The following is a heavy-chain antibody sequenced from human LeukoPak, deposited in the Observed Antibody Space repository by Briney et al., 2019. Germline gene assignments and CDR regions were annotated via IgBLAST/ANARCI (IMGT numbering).Heavy chain of an antibody. D-gene: IGHD3-10*01. CDR2: ISTNGGST. CDR1: GFTFSTYA. CDR3: VKVLSGSPYYYSAMDV. Sequence: GGSLRLSCSGSGFTFSTYAMHWVRQAPGKGLESVSAISTNGGSTYYADSVKGRFTISRDNSKNTLYLQMSSLRAEDTAVYYCVKVLSGSPYYYSAMDVWGQGTTVTVSS. V-gene: IGHV3-64D*09. J-gene: IGHJ6*02.